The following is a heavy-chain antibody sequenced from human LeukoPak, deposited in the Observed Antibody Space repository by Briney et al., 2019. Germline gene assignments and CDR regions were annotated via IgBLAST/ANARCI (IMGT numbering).Heavy chain of an antibody. V-gene: IGHV1-18*01. CDR2: INTYSGNT. Sequence: ASVKVSCKASGYTFTSYGVTWVRQAPGQGLEWMGWINTYSGNTNYAQKLQGRVTMTTDTSTSTAYLELRSLKSDDTAIYYCARNSHGYSSGWLQFNFDYWGQGTLVTVSS. D-gene: IGHD6-19*01. J-gene: IGHJ4*02. CDR3: ARNSHGYSSGWLQFNFDY. CDR1: GYTFTSYG.